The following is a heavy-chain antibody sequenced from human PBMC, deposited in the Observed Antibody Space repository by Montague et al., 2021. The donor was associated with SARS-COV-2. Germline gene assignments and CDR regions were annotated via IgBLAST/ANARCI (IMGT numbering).Heavy chain of an antibody. J-gene: IGHJ4*02. CDR3: ATNKYCTLHDCLHGRHYFDH. D-gene: IGHD2-8*01. Sequence: SLRLSCVASGFDFFNFDMAWVRQAPGRGLEWISDISSSGATILYADSLKGRFTISRDNIRKSLYLQMNSLRAEDTAVYYCATNKYCTLHDCLHGRHYFDHWGQGTLVTVSS. CDR1: GFDFFNFD. CDR2: ISSSGATI. V-gene: IGHV3-48*03.